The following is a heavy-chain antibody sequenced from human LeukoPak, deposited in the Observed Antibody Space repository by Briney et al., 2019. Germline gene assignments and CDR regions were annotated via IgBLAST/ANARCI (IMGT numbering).Heavy chain of an antibody. J-gene: IGHJ3*02. V-gene: IGHV4-34*01. CDR2: VNHSGST. CDR1: GGSFSGYQ. CDR3: ARRPDGFDI. Sequence: PSETLSLTCAVYGGSFSGYQWSWIRQTPETGLEWIGEVNHSGSTHYNPSLKSRVTVSVDTSKNQFSLILNSVTAADTAVYYCARRPDGFDIWGQGTMVTVSS.